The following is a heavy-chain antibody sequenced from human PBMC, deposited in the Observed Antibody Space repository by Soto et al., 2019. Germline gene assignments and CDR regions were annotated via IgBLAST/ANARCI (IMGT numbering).Heavy chain of an antibody. J-gene: IGHJ4*02. D-gene: IGHD6-25*01. CDR1: GFNFGNYA. CDR3: AKDKGGTPYYIDS. CDR2: VNWNSDKV. V-gene: IGHV3-9*01. Sequence: VLLVESGGGLVQPGGCLRLSCAVSGFNFGNYAMHWVRQAPGKGLEWVAAVNWNSDKVAYAGSVLGRFTIFRDSAKNTLNLQMNDLTTEDTAFYYCAKDKGGTPYYIDSWGQGILITVSS.